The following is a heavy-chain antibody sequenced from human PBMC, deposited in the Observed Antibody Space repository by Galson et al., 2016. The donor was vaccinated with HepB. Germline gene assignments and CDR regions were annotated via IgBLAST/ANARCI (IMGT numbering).Heavy chain of an antibody. CDR1: GTTFSGHW. V-gene: IGHV3-74*03. CDR2: INEDGSHT. D-gene: IGHD7-27*01. CDR3: ATRPIDPTSWGVFDF. Sequence: SLRLSCAASGTTFSGHWMHWVRQIPDKGLVWVARINEDGSHTTYADAVQGRFTISRDNAKSTLYLQMTRLRADDTGLYYCATRPIDPTSWGVFDFWGQGALVT. J-gene: IGHJ4*02.